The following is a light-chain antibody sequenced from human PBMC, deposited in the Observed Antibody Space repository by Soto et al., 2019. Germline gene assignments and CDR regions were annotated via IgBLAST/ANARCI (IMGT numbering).Light chain of an antibody. CDR2: WAS. CDR3: QQYYSTPPT. CDR1: QSVLYSSNNKNY. Sequence: DIVMTQSPDSLAVSLGERATINCKSSQSVLYSSNNKNYLDWYQQKPGQPPKLLIYWASTRESGVPDRFSGSGSGTDFTLTISSLQAEDVAIYYCQQYYSTPPTVGPGTKVDIK. V-gene: IGKV4-1*01. J-gene: IGKJ3*01.